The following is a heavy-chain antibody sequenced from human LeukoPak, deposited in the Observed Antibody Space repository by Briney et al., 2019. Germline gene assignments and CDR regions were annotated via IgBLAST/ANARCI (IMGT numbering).Heavy chain of an antibody. D-gene: IGHD6-19*01. CDR3: ARVLRSSGWYY. CDR1: GYTFTSYD. Sequence: ASVKVSCKASGYTFTSYDINWVRQAAGQGLEWMGRMNPNSGNTGYAQKFQGRVTMTRDSSITTAYMELSSLRSEDTAVYYCARVLRSSGWYYWGQGTLVTVSS. J-gene: IGHJ4*02. CDR2: MNPNSGNT. V-gene: IGHV1-8*01.